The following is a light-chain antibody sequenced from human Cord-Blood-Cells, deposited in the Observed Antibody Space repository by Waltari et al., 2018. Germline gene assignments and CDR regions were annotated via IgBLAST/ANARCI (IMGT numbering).Light chain of an antibody. CDR1: SSYVGSYNL. Sequence: QSALTQPASVSGSPGQSITISCTGTSSYVGSYNLVSWYHQHPGKAPKLMIYEGSKRPSGVSNRFSGSKSGNTASLTISGLQAEDEADYYCCSYAGSSTFVVFGGGTKLTVL. CDR2: EGS. J-gene: IGLJ2*01. CDR3: CSYAGSSTFVV. V-gene: IGLV2-23*03.